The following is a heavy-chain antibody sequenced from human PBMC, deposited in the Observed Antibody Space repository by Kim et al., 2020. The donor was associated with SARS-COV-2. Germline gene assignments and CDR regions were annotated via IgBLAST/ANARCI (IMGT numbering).Heavy chain of an antibody. V-gene: IGHV3-48*02. CDR2: ITKSSTTI. CDR1: GFTFSAYD. CDR3: VRDRMGGAFDM. J-gene: IGHJ3*02. Sequence: GGSLRLSCATSGFTFSAYDMNWVRQAPGKGLEWLSFITKSSTTIYYADSVRGRFTISRDNAKNLLYLQMNSLRDEDTALYYCVRDRMGGAFDMWGQGTM. D-gene: IGHD3-16*01.